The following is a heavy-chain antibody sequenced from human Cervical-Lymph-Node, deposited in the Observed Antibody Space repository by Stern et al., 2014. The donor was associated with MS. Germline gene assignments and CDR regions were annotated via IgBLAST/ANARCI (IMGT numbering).Heavy chain of an antibody. D-gene: IGHD4-17*01. Sequence: QVQLQESGPGLVKPSGTLSLTCAVSGDSISSSNWWSWVRQPPGKGLERIGEVFHSGSTNYNPSLKSRVTISVDKSKNQFSLKLTSVTAADTAVYYCARGLEYGDYFDYWGRGTLVTVSS. J-gene: IGHJ4*02. CDR2: VFHSGST. CDR3: ARGLEYGDYFDY. V-gene: IGHV4-4*02. CDR1: GDSISSSNW.